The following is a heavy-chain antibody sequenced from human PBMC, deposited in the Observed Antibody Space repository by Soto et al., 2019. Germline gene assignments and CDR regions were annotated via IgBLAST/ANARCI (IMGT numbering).Heavy chain of an antibody. CDR1: GGTFSSYA. V-gene: IGHV1-69*13. CDR2: IIPVVGTA. J-gene: IGHJ6*04. Sequence: SVKVSCKASGGTFSSYAISWVRQAPGQGLEWMGGIIPVVGTANYAQKFQGRVTITADESTSTAYMGLSSRGSEETAVYYCARGGGVPGQTISGVVIIPPNYYGMDVWGKGTTVTVSP. CDR3: ARGGGVPGQTISGVVIIPPNYYGMDV. D-gene: IGHD3-3*01.